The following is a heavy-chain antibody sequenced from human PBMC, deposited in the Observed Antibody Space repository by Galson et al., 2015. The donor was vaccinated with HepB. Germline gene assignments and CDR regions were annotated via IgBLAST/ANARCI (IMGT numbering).Heavy chain of an antibody. J-gene: IGHJ2*01. V-gene: IGHV3-23*01. Sequence: SLRLSCAASGFTFSSYAMSWVRQAPGKGLEWVSAISGSGGSTYYADSVKGRFTVSRDNSKNTLYLQMNSLRAEDTAVYYCAKSILSNWYFDLWGRGTLVTVSS. CDR1: GFTFSSYA. CDR3: AKSILSNWYFDL. CDR2: ISGSGGST.